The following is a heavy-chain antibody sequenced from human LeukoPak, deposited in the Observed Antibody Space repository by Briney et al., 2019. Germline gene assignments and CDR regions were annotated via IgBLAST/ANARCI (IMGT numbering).Heavy chain of an antibody. Sequence: GGSLRLSCAASGFTFRNHGLSSVRPAPGKGLEWVSGIIGTGDSTFYADPVKGRFTISRDNSRNTLYLHMNSLRVDDTAVYYCASLYNDYGDYWGQGALVTVSS. CDR1: GFTFRNHG. V-gene: IGHV3-23*01. J-gene: IGHJ4*02. CDR2: IIGTGDST. D-gene: IGHD5-24*01. CDR3: ASLYNDYGDY.